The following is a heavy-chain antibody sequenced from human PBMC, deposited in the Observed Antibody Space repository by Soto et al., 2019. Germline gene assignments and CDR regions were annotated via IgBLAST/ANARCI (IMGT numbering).Heavy chain of an antibody. CDR2: ISAYNGNT. V-gene: IGHV1-18*01. CDR1: GYTFTSYG. D-gene: IGHD3-3*01. CDR3: ARDGEITIFGVVMGGPNWFDP. Sequence: ASVKVSGKASGYTFTSYGISWVRQAPGQGLEWMGWISAYNGNTNYAQKLQGRVTMTTDTSTSTAYMELRSLRSDDTAVYYCARDGEITIFGVVMGGPNWFDPWGQGTLVTVSS. J-gene: IGHJ5*02.